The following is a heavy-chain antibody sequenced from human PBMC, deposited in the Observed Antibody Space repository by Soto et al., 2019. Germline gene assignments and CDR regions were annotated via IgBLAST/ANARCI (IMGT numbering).Heavy chain of an antibody. D-gene: IGHD6-19*01. CDR1: GFTFSSYA. Sequence: GGSLRLSCAASGFTFSSYAMHWVRQAPGKGLEWVAVISYDGSNKYYADSVKGRFTISRDNSKNTLYLQMNSLRAEDTVVYYCARSIIAVAGPFDYWGQGTLVTVSS. CDR3: ARSIIAVAGPFDY. J-gene: IGHJ4*02. CDR2: ISYDGSNK. V-gene: IGHV3-30-3*01.